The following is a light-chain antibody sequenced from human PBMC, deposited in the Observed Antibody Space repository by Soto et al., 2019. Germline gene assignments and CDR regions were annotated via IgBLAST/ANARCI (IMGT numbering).Light chain of an antibody. V-gene: IGLV1-44*01. CDR2: GND. CDR3: APWDDNLNAYV. J-gene: IGLJ1*01. CDR1: ASNIGSNS. Sequence: VLTQPPSASGTPGQSVTISCSGSASNIGSNSVNWYQHLPGAAPKLLIFGNDQRPSGVPDRFSGSKSGTSASLVISGLQSEDEADYYCAPWDDNLNAYVFGTGTKVTVL.